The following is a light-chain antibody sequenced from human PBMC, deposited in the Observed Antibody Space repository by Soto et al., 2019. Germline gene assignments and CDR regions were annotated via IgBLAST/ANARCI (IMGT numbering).Light chain of an antibody. CDR2: DVS. CDR3: SSYTTGSTLVV. V-gene: IGLV2-14*01. Sequence: QSVLTQPASVSGSPGQSITISCTGTSSDVATYIYVSWYQQYPGKAPKLMIYDVSNRPSGVSNRFSGSKSGDTASLTISGLQAEDEADYYCSSYTTGSTLVVFGAGTKVTVL. J-gene: IGLJ3*02. CDR1: SSDVATYIY.